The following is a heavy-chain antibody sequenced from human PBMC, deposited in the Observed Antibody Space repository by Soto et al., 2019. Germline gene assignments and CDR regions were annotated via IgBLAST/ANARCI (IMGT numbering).Heavy chain of an antibody. CDR3: VRARGADYGDYWYFDL. Sequence: QVQLQESGPGLVKPSGTLSLTCAVSGGSISSSNWWSWVRQPPGKGLEWIGEIYHGGSTNYNASLKSRVTISVDTSKNQFSLKLSSVTAADTAMYYCVRARGADYGDYWYFDLWGRGTLVTVSS. CDR1: GGSISSSNW. D-gene: IGHD4-17*01. V-gene: IGHV4-4*02. J-gene: IGHJ2*01. CDR2: IYHGGST.